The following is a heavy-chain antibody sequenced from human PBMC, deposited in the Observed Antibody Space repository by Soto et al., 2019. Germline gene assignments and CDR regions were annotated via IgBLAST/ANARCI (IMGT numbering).Heavy chain of an antibody. Sequence: ASVKVSCKVSGYTLTGLSMHWVRQAPGKGLEWMGGFDPEDGETIYAQKFQGRVTMTEDTSTDTAYMELSSLRSEDTAVYYCATGISQQLAFDPWGQGTLVTVSS. J-gene: IGHJ5*02. CDR1: GYTLTGLS. CDR3: ATGISQQLAFDP. D-gene: IGHD6-13*01. V-gene: IGHV1-24*01. CDR2: FDPEDGET.